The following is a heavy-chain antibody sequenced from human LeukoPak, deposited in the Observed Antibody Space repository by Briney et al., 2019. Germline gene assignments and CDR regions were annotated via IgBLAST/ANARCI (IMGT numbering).Heavy chain of an antibody. V-gene: IGHV5-51*01. Sequence: GESLKISCKASENSFTTSWIGWVRQMPGRGLEWMGIIYPGDYDTRYSPSFQGQVTISADKSISTAYLQWSSLKASDTAMYYCANTRFKNLFDAFDIWGQGTMVTVSS. CDR1: ENSFTTSW. CDR2: IYPGDYDT. D-gene: IGHD1-14*01. J-gene: IGHJ3*02. CDR3: ANTRFKNLFDAFDI.